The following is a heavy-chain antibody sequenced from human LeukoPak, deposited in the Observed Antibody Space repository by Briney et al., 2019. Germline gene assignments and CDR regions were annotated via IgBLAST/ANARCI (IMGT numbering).Heavy chain of an antibody. CDR2: ISSSSSYI. CDR3: ARGKGPPNDAFDI. CDR1: GFTFSSYS. V-gene: IGHV3-21*01. Sequence: GGSLRLSCAASGFTFSSYSMNWVRQAPGKGLEWVSSISSSSSYIYYADSVKGRFTISRDNAKNSLYLRMNSLRAEDTAVYYCARGKGPPNDAFDIWGQGTMVTVSS. J-gene: IGHJ3*02.